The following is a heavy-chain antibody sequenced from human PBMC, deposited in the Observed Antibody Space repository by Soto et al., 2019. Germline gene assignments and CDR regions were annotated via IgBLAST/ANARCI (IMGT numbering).Heavy chain of an antibody. D-gene: IGHD3-10*01. J-gene: IGHJ4*02. CDR3: AKDKQVDYYGSGGLDY. Sequence: GGSLRLSCAASGFTFSSYGMHWVRQAPGKGLEWVAVISYDGSNKYYADSVKGRFTISRDNSKNTLYLQMNSLRAEDTAVYYCAKDKQVDYYGSGGLDYWGQGTLVTVSS. CDR2: ISYDGSNK. CDR1: GFTFSSYG. V-gene: IGHV3-30*18.